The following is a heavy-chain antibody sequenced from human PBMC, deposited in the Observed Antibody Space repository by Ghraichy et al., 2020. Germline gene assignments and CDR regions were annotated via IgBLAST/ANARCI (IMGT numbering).Heavy chain of an antibody. V-gene: IGHV3-7*01. CDR3: ARDNYGDSGGPFDY. Sequence: GEYLNISCATSGFSFRNYWMSWVRQTSGKGLEWVGNINKDGSEIHYVDSVKGRFTISRDNAKGSLHLQMNSLRVEDTAVYFCARDNYGDSGGPFDYWGQGTLVTVSS. D-gene: IGHD4-17*01. J-gene: IGHJ4*02. CDR2: INKDGSEI. CDR1: GFSFRNYW.